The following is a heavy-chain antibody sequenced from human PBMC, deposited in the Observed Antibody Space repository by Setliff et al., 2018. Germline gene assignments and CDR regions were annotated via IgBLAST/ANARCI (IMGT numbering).Heavy chain of an antibody. CDR2: IYYSGTT. CDR3: ARVGSSSWYGGGFDI. D-gene: IGHD6-13*01. J-gene: IGHJ3*02. CDR1: GGSISSYY. V-gene: IGHV4-59*01. Sequence: PSETLSLTCTVSGGSISSYYWSWIRQPPGKGLEWIGHIYYSGTTNYNPSLKSRVSISVDTSKNHFSLKLNSVTAADTAVYYCARVGSSSWYGGGFDIWGQGTMVTVSS.